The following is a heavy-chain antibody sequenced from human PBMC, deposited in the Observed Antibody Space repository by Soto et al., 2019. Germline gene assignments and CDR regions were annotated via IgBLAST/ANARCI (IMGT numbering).Heavy chain of an antibody. Sequence: GGSLRLSCAASGFTFSSYSMDWVRQAPGKGLEWVSYISTGSSTIYYADSVKGRFTISRGNAKNSLYLQMHSLRAEDTAVYYCTRAIAEAGGEYYYYYYYMDVWGKGTTVTVSS. CDR2: ISTGSSTI. V-gene: IGHV3-48*01. CDR3: TRAIAEAGGEYYYYYYYMDV. D-gene: IGHD6-13*01. J-gene: IGHJ6*03. CDR1: GFTFSSYS.